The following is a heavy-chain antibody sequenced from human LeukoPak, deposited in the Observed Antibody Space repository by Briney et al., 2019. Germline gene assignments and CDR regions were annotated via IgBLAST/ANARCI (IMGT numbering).Heavy chain of an antibody. Sequence: GGSLRLSCAASGITFTSHGMHWVRQAPGKGLEWVTFIQYDGTNKYYADSVKGRFTISRDNSKNTLFLQMNSLRAEDTAVYYCARTAYYYYYYMDVWGKGTTVTISS. CDR3: ARTAYYYYYYMDV. D-gene: IGHD1/OR15-1a*01. V-gene: IGHV3-30*02. J-gene: IGHJ6*03. CDR1: GITFTSHG. CDR2: IQYDGTNK.